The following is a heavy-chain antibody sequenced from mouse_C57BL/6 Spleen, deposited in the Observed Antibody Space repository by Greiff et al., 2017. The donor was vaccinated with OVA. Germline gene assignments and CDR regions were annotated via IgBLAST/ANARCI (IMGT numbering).Heavy chain of an antibody. CDR3: ARQGDAMDY. Sequence: EVMLVESGGDLVKPGGSLKLSCAASGFTFSSYGMSWVRQTPDKRLEWVATISSGGSYTYYPDSVKGRFTISRDNAKNTLYLQMSSLKSEDTAMYYCARQGDAMDYWGQGTSVTGSS. J-gene: IGHJ4*01. V-gene: IGHV5-6*01. CDR1: GFTFSSYG. CDR2: ISSGGSYT.